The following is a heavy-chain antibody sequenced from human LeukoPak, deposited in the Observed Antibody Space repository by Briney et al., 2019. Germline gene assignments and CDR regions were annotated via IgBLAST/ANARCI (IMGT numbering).Heavy chain of an antibody. J-gene: IGHJ3*02. CDR2: ISYDGSNK. CDR3: ARGGYDSSGYGPGAFDI. D-gene: IGHD3-22*01. Sequence: GGSLRLSCAAPGFTFSSYAMHWVRQAPGKGLEWVAVISYDGSNKYYADSVKGRFTISRDNSKNTLYLQMNSLRAEDTAVYYCARGGYDSSGYGPGAFDIWGQGTMVTVSS. V-gene: IGHV3-30*01. CDR1: GFTFSSYA.